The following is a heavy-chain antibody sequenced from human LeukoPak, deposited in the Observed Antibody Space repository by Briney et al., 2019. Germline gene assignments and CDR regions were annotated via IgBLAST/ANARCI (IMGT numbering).Heavy chain of an antibody. CDR2: INPNSGGT. CDR3: ARDFGLTRFDP. V-gene: IGHV1-2*02. Sequence: ASVTVSCTASGYTFTVYYIHWVRQAPGQGLEWMGWINPNSGGTKYAQKFEGRVTMTRDTSISTAYMELSRLRSDDTAVYYCARDFGLTRFDPWGQGSMVSVSA. D-gene: IGHD3-10*01. CDR1: GYTFTVYY. J-gene: IGHJ5*02.